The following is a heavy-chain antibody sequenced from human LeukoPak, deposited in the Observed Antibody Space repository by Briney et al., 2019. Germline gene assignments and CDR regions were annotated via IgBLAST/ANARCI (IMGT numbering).Heavy chain of an antibody. CDR1: GFTFSGSA. CDR3: VGRMSGTDY. Sequence: GGSLRLSCVASGFTFSGSAMHWVRQASGKGLEWLGRIRSKTYSYATAYAASVKGRFTISRDDSKNTAYLQMNSLKSDDTAVYYCVGRMSGTDYWGQGTLVTVSS. J-gene: IGHJ4*02. CDR2: IRSKTYSYAT. V-gene: IGHV3-73*01.